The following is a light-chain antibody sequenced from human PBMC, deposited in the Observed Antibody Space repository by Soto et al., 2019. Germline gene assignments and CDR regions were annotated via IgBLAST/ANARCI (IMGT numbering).Light chain of an antibody. V-gene: IGKV3-20*01. Sequence: EIVLTQSPGSLSLSLGERATLSCRASQSVDSAFFAWYQQKPGQPPRLLMYGAYRRATGIPDRFSGSGSGTEFTLTISRLEPEDFAVYYCQQYASSLTFGQGTKVEI. CDR2: GAY. CDR1: QSVDSAF. J-gene: IGKJ1*01. CDR3: QQYASSLT.